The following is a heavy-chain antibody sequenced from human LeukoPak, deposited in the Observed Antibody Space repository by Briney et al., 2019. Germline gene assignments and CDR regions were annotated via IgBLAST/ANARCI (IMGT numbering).Heavy chain of an antibody. V-gene: IGHV3-21*01. CDR3: ARSPTAMAHFDY. Sequence: GGSLRLSCAASGFTFCSYSMNWVRQAPGKGLEWVSSISSSSSYIYYADSVKGRFTISRDNAKNSLYLQMNSLRAEDTAVYYCARSPTAMAHFDYWGQGTLVTVSS. CDR2: ISSSSSYI. J-gene: IGHJ4*02. D-gene: IGHD5-18*01. CDR1: GFTFCSYS.